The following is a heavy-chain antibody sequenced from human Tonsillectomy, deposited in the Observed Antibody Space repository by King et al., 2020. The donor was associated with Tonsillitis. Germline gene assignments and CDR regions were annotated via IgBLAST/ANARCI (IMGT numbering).Heavy chain of an antibody. CDR1: GGSISSSSYY. J-gene: IGHJ4*02. V-gene: IGHV4-39*01. CDR3: ATGDRDGYNYIY. Sequence: LQLQESGPGLVKPSETLSLTCTVSGGSISSSSYYWGWIRQPPGKGLEWIGSIYYSGSTYYNPSLKSRVTISVDTSKNQFSLKLSSVTAADTAVYYCATGDRDGYNYIYWGQGTLVTVSS. CDR2: IYYSGST. D-gene: IGHD5-24*01.